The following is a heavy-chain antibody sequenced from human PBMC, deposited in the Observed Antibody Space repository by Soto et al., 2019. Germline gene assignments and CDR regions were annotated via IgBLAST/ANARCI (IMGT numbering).Heavy chain of an antibody. CDR1: GGSISSGGYY. CDR3: ARVDQNYYGSGSYPLPFDY. J-gene: IGHJ4*02. Sequence: SETLSLTCTVSGGSISSGGYYWSLIRQHPGKGLEWIGYIYYSGSTYYNPSLKSRVTISVDTSKNQFSLKLSSVTAADTAVYYCARVDQNYYGSGSYPLPFDYWGQGTLVTSPQ. D-gene: IGHD3-10*01. V-gene: IGHV4-31*03. CDR2: IYYSGST.